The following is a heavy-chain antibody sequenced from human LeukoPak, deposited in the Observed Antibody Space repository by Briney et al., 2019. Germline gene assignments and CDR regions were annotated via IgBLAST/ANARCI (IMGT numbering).Heavy chain of an antibody. J-gene: IGHJ4*02. CDR3: ARHNLSGGSYYGGVDY. CDR2: IYYSGST. CDR1: GGSISGYY. D-gene: IGHD1-26*01. Sequence: SETLSLTCTVSGGSISGYYWGWNRQPPGKGLEWIGSIYYSGSTYYNPSLKSRVTISVDTSKNQFSLKLSSVTAAETAVYYCARHNLSGGSYYGGVDYWGQGTLVTVSS. V-gene: IGHV4-39*01.